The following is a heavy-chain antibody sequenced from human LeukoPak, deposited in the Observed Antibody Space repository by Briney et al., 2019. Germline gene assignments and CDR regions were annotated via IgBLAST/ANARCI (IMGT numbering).Heavy chain of an antibody. V-gene: IGHV3-73*01. CDR3: AGPYDTSGHAFDY. CDR1: GFTFSGSA. J-gene: IGHJ4*02. D-gene: IGHD3-22*01. CDR2: IRSKPNNYAT. Sequence: GGSLKLSCAASGFTFSGSAMHRVRQASGRGLEWIGRIRSKPNNYATAYAASVKGRFTISRDDSRNTAYLQMNSLKTEDSAVYYCAGPYDTSGHAFDYWGQGTLVTVSS.